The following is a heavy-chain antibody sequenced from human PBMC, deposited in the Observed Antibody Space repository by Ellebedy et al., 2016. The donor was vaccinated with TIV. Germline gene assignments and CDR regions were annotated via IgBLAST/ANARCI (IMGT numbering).Heavy chain of an antibody. Sequence: SETLSLTXTVYGASFSGYYWSWIRQPPGKGLEWIGEVNPSGSTNYNPSLKSRLTVSLDTSKNQFSLKVISVTAADTAVYYCARGRDYGGNSGFSDYWGQGTLVTVSS. D-gene: IGHD4-23*01. CDR1: GASFSGYY. CDR3: ARGRDYGGNSGFSDY. CDR2: VNPSGST. J-gene: IGHJ4*02. V-gene: IGHV4-34*01.